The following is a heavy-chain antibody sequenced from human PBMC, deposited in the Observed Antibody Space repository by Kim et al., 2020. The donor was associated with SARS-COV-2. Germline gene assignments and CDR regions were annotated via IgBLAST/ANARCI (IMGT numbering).Heavy chain of an antibody. CDR1: GFTFSSYA. V-gene: IGHV3-30-3*01. CDR3: ARETSGYGDYVGAFDI. Sequence: GGSLRLSCAASGFTFSSYAMHWVRQAPGKGLEWVAVISYDGSNKYYADSVKGRFTISRDNSKNTLYLQMNSLRAEDTAVYYCARETSGYGDYVGAFDIWGQGTMVTVSS. D-gene: IGHD4-17*01. J-gene: IGHJ3*02. CDR2: ISYDGSNK.